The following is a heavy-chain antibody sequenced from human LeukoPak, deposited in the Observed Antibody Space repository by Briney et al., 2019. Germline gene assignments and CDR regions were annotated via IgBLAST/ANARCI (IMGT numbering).Heavy chain of an antibody. CDR2: IYTSGST. CDR3: ASNYGSADAFDI. D-gene: IGHD3-10*01. CDR1: GGSISSYY. Sequence: SETLSLTCTVSGGSISSYYWSWIRQPAGKGLEWIGRIYTSGSTNYNPSLKSRVTMSVDTSKNQFSLKLSSVTAADTGVYYCASNYGSADAFDIWGQATMVTVSS. V-gene: IGHV4-4*07. J-gene: IGHJ3*02.